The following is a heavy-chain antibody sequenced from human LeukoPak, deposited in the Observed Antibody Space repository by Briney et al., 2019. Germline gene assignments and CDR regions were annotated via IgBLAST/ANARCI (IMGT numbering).Heavy chain of an antibody. V-gene: IGHV4-59*01. J-gene: IGHJ4*02. CDR1: GGSITSDY. CDR2: FYYTGST. Sequence: SEPLSLTCTVSGGSITSDYWTWIRQSPGKGLEWMGYFYYTGSTQHSPALKSRVSISGDTSKNQFFLRLTSLTAADTAVYFCARGTLGGYSSGWSFLDYWGQGTLVTVSS. CDR3: ARGTLGGYSSGWSFLDY. D-gene: IGHD6-19*01.